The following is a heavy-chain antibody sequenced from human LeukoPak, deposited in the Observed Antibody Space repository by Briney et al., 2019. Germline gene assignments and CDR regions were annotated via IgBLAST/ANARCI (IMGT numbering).Heavy chain of an antibody. CDR2: ISSSSSTI. D-gene: IGHD4-17*01. CDR1: GFTFSSYS. Sequence: GRSLRLSCAASGFTFSSYSMNWVRQTPGKGLEWVSYISSSSSTIYYADSVKGRFTISRDNAKNSLYLQMNSLRDEDTAVYYCARERGLEDYGEGNYFDYWGQGTLVTVSS. CDR3: ARERGLEDYGEGNYFDY. V-gene: IGHV3-48*02. J-gene: IGHJ4*02.